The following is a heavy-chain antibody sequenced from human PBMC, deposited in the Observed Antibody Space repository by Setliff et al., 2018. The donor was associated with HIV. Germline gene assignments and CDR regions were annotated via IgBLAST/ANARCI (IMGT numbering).Heavy chain of an antibody. CDR1: GYSISSGYY. CDR3: AGQGDGYNLYHVYYFGY. Sequence: SETLSLTCAVSGYSISSGYYWGWIRQTPGKGLEWIGSIYHSGTTYYNPSLRSRVTISVDTSKNQFSLKLSSVTAAATAVYYCAGQGDGYNLYHVYYFGYWGQGTLVTVSS. J-gene: IGHJ4*02. D-gene: IGHD5-12*01. V-gene: IGHV4-38-2*01. CDR2: IYHSGTT.